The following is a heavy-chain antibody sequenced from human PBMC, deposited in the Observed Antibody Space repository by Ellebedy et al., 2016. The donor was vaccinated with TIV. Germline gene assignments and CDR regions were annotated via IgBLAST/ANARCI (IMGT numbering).Heavy chain of an antibody. V-gene: IGHV3-13*01. CDR3: ARHPTLGYGMDV. CDR1: GFTFSSYD. J-gene: IGHJ6*02. CDR2: IGTAGDT. D-gene: IGHD3-16*01. Sequence: GESPKISCAASGFTFSSYDMHWVRQATGKGLEWVSAIGTAGDTYYPGSVKGRFTISRENAKNSLYLQMNSLRAGDTAVYYCARHPTLGYGMDVWGQGTTVTVSS.